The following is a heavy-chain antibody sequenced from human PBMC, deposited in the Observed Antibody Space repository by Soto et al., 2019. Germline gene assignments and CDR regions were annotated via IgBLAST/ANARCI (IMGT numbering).Heavy chain of an antibody. CDR1: GGSISSSNW. D-gene: IGHD3-3*01. J-gene: IGHJ6*02. V-gene: IGHV4-4*02. CDR2: IYHSGST. Sequence: QVQLQESGPGLVKPSGTLSLTCDVSGGSISSSNWWSWVRQPPGKGLEWIGEIYHSGSTNYNPSLKRRVTKSVDSSKNQSSLRRTSVTAADTAVYNCARDRVYDFWGGGYYGRDSWGQGTTVTVSS. CDR3: ARDRVYDFWGGGYYGRDS.